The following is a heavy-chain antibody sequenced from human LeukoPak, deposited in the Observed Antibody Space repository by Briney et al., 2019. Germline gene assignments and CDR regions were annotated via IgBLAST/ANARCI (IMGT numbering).Heavy chain of an antibody. D-gene: IGHD6-13*01. CDR3: ARVAAAGRAAYYMDV. CDR2: MNPNSGNT. Sequence: ASVKVSCTASGYTFTSYDINWVRQATGQGLEWMGWMNPNSGNTGYAQKFQGRVTMTRNTSISTAYMELSGLRSADTAVYYCARVAAAGRAAYYMDVWGKGTTVTVSS. V-gene: IGHV1-8*01. CDR1: GYTFTSYD. J-gene: IGHJ6*03.